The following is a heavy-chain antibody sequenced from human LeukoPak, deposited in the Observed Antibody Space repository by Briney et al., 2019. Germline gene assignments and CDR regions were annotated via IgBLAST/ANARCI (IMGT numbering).Heavy chain of an antibody. CDR3: VRNLDFWGDSEDY. V-gene: IGHV3-21*01. Sequence: GGSLRLSCAASGFTFSSYAMNWIRQAPGKGLEWVASVSSSGACIYYADLMEGRFTISRDNAKNTLYLQMNSLRAEDTAVYYCVRNLDFWGDSEDYWGQGTLVTVSS. CDR2: VSSSGACI. J-gene: IGHJ4*02. CDR1: GFTFSSYA. D-gene: IGHD3-3*01.